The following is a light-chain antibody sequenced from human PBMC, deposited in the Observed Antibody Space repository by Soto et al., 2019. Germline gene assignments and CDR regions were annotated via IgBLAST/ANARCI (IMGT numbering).Light chain of an antibody. J-gene: IGLJ1*01. Sequence: QSVLTEPASASRAHGQSGTISCTGTSSDVVAYNYVSWYQQLPGKAPKLIIYEVSKRPSGVPDRFSGSKSGNTASLTVSGLQAEDEADYYCTSYAGTYSFFYVFGTGTKVTVL. CDR2: EVS. CDR1: SSDVVAYNY. V-gene: IGLV2-8*02. CDR3: TSYAGTYSFFYV.